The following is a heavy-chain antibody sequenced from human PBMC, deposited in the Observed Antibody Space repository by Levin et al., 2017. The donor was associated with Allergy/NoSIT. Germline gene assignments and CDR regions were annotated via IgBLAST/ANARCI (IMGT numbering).Heavy chain of an antibody. J-gene: IGHJ4*02. CDR3: ARGRRSGGRSSWYGVGY. CDR2: MNPNSGNT. CDR1: GYTFTSYD. D-gene: IGHD6-13*01. V-gene: IGHV1-8*01. Sequence: WASVKVSCKASGYTFTSYDINWVRQATGQGLEWMGWMNPNSGNTGYAQKFQGRVTMTRNTSISTAYMELSSLRSEDTAVYYCARGRRSGGRSSWYGVGYWGQGTLVTVSS.